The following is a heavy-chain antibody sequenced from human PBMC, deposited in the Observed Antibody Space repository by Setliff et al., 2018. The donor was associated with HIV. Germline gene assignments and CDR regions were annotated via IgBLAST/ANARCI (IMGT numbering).Heavy chain of an antibody. CDR2: TNCNSGGT. CDR3: ARDDHGDPFDY. Sequence: ASVKVSCKSSGYTFTGSFMHWVRQAPGQGLEWMGWTNCNSGGTYYAQNFQGRVTMTRDTSINTAYMELSRLRSDDTAVYYCARDDHGDPFDYWGQGTLVTVSS. CDR1: GYTFTGSF. J-gene: IGHJ4*02. D-gene: IGHD4-17*01. V-gene: IGHV1-2*02.